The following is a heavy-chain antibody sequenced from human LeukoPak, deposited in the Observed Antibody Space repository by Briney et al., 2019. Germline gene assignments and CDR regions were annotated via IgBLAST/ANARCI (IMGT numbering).Heavy chain of an antibody. J-gene: IGHJ5*02. V-gene: IGHV4-34*01. Sequence: SETLSLTCAVYSGSFSNYLWNWIRQPPGKGLEWIGEIDHSGYTKYNPSLKSRVTMSVDTSKNQFSLTLNSVTAADTAIYYCAREMISDRGGYDPWGQGTLVTVSS. CDR3: AREMISDRGGYDP. CDR1: SGSFSNYL. CDR2: IDHSGYT. D-gene: IGHD3/OR15-3a*01.